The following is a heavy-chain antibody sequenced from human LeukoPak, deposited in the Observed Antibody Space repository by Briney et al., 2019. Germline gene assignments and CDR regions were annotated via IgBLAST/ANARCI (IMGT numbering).Heavy chain of an antibody. CDR1: GGSISSYY. CDR2: IYYSGST. J-gene: IGHJ6*03. V-gene: IGHV4-59*01. CDR3: ARDRGGSSSWPYYYYYYMDV. Sequence: PSETLSLTCTVSGGSISSYYWSWIRQPPGKGLEWIGYIYYSGSTNYNPSLKSRVTISVDTSKNQFSLKLSSVTAADTAVYYCARDRGGSSSWPYYYYYYMDVWGKGTTVTVSS. D-gene: IGHD6-13*01.